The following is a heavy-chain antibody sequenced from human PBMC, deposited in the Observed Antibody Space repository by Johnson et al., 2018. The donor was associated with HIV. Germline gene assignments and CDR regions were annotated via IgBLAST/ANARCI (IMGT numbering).Heavy chain of an antibody. V-gene: IGHV3-48*03. Sequence: VQLVESGGVVVQPGGSLRLSCAASGFTFDDYAMHWVRQAPGKGLEWVSYISSAGSTIYYADSVKGRFTISRDNAKNSLYLQMNSLRAEDTAVYYCARDGSSSSWNAFDIWGQGTMVTVSS. D-gene: IGHD6-6*01. J-gene: IGHJ3*02. CDR1: GFTFDDYA. CDR2: ISSAGSTI. CDR3: ARDGSSSSWNAFDI.